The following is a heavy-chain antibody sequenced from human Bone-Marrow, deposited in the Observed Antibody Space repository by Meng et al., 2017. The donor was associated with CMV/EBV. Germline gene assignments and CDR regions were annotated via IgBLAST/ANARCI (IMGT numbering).Heavy chain of an antibody. V-gene: IGHV4-31*02. CDR3: ARFGVTMVRGVIKGSFDP. CDR2: IYYSGST. CDR1: ISSGDYY. Sequence: ISSGDYYWSWIRQHPGKGLEWIGYIYYSGSTYYNPSLKSRVTISVDTSKNQFSLKLSSVTAADTAVYYCARFGVTMVRGVIKGSFDPWGQGTLVTVSS. D-gene: IGHD3-10*01. J-gene: IGHJ5*02.